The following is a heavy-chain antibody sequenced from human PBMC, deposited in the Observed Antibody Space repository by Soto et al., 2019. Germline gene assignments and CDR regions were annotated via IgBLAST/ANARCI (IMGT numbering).Heavy chain of an antibody. D-gene: IGHD3-3*01. V-gene: IGHV3-7*01. J-gene: IGHJ4*02. CDR3: AREGEYYDFLSGNGRNIDY. Sequence: GGSLRLSCAASGFTFSNYWMSWVRQAPGKGLERVADIKQDGSEKNYVDSVKGRFTISRDNAKKSLYVQMNSLRAEDTAVYYCAREGEYYDFLSGNGRNIDYWGQATLVSVSS. CDR1: GFTFSNYW. CDR2: IKQDGSEK.